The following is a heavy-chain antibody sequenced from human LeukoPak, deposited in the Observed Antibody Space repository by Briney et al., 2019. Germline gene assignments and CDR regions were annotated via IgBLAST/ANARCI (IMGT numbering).Heavy chain of an antibody. V-gene: IGHV3-53*04. CDR3: ARGGGDYNPFDY. D-gene: IGHD4-17*01. CDR2: LYSGGDT. J-gene: IGHJ4*02. CDR1: GFTVTSNY. Sequence: GGSLRLSCAVSGFTVTSNYMSWVRQAPGKGLEWVSVLYSGGDTYYADSVRGRFTISRHNSKNTLYLRINSLRPEDTAVYYCARGGGDYNPFDYWGQGTLVTVSS.